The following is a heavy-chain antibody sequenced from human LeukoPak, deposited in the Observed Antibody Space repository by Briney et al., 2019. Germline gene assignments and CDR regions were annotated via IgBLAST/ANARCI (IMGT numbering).Heavy chain of an antibody. CDR2: ISSSSSNK. J-gene: IGHJ3*02. CDR1: GFTFSSFA. CDR3: ARDGTLFDI. V-gene: IGHV3-48*01. Sequence: PGGSLRLSCAASGFTFSSFAMNWVRQAPGKGLEWVSYISSSSSNKYYADSVKGRFTISRDKAKNSLYLQMNSLRAEDTAVYYCARDGTLFDIWGQGTMVTVSS.